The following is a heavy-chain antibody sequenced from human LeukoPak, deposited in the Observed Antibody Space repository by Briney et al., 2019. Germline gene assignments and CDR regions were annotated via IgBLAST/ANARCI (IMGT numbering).Heavy chain of an antibody. V-gene: IGHV1-18*01. CDR3: ARDGNYYDSSGYHYDDAFDI. J-gene: IGHJ3*02. Sequence: GASVKVSCKASGYTFTSYGISWVRQAPGQGLEWMGWISAYNGNTNYAQKLQGRVTMTTDTSTSTAYMELRSLRSDDTAVYYCARDGNYYDSSGYHYDDAFDIWGQGTMVTVSS. CDR1: GYTFTSYG. D-gene: IGHD3-22*01. CDR2: ISAYNGNT.